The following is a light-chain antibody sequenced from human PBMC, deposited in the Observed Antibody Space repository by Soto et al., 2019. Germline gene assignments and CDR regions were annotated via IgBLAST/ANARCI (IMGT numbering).Light chain of an antibody. Sequence: QSVLTQPPSASGSPGQSVTITCSGTSSDVGEENYVSWYQQHPGKVPKLILYEVSKRPSGVPDRFSGSRSGNTASLTVSGLQAEDEADYYYSSFAGSPVVFGGGTQLTVL. CDR2: EVS. CDR3: SSFAGSPVV. J-gene: IGLJ2*01. CDR1: SSDVGEENY. V-gene: IGLV2-8*01.